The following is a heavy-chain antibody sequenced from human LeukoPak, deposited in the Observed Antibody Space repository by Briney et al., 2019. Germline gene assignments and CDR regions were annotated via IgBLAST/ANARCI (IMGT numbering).Heavy chain of an antibody. CDR1: GGSISSSSFY. V-gene: IGHV4-39*01. J-gene: IGHJ4*02. CDR2: IYYTGGT. CDR3: ARRSEDSSGYFGY. D-gene: IGHD3-22*01. Sequence: SETLSLTCTVSGGSISSSSFYWGWIRQPPGKGLDWIGSIYYTGGTYYSPSLKSRVTISVDTSKNQFSLKLSSVTAADTAVYYCARRSEDSSGYFGYWGQGTLVTVSS.